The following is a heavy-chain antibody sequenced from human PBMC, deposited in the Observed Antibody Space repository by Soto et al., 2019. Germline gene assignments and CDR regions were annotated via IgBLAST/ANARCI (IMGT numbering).Heavy chain of an antibody. Sequence: GGSLRLSCSASGFTFSSYAMHWVRQAPGKGLEYVSAISSNGGSTYYADSVKGRFTISRDNSKNTLYLQMSSLRAEDTAVYYCVQDDSQGFLASLLYSSPFDFCGQGPLVTVNS. CDR2: ISSNGGST. CDR3: VQDDSQGFLASLLYSSPFDF. D-gene: IGHD3-3*01. J-gene: IGHJ4*02. V-gene: IGHV3-64D*06. CDR1: GFTFSSYA.